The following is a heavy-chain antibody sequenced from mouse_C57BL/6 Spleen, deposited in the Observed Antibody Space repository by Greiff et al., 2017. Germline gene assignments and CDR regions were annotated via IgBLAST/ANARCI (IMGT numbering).Heavy chain of an antibody. CDR2: IDPSDSYT. CDR1: GYTFTSYW. Sequence: QVQLQQPGAELVKPGASVKLSCKASGYTFTSYWMQWVKQRPGQGLEWIGEIDPSDSYTNYNQKFKGKATLTVDTSSSTAYMQLSSLTSEDSAVYYCARGVVYFDVWGTGTTVTVSS. CDR3: ARGVVYFDV. V-gene: IGHV1-50*01. D-gene: IGHD1-1*01. J-gene: IGHJ1*03.